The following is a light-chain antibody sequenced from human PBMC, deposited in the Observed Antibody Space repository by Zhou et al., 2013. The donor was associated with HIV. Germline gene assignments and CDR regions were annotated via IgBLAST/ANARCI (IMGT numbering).Light chain of an antibody. CDR2: AAY. Sequence: EIVMTQSPAALSVSPGERATLSCRASQSVGSNLAWYQLKPGQAPRLLIYAAYSRATGIPDRFSGSGSGTEFTLTISSLQSEDFAVYYCQQYNNWRRITFGQGTRLEIK. CDR3: QQYNNWRRIT. V-gene: IGKV3D-15*01. CDR1: QSVGSN. J-gene: IGKJ5*01.